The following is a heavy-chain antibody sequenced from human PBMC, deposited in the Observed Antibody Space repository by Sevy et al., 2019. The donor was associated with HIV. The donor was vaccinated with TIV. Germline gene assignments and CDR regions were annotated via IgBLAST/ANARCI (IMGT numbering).Heavy chain of an antibody. J-gene: IGHJ4*02. CDR1: GFTFSKYS. Sequence: GGSLRLSCAASGFTFSKYSMSWVRQPPGKGLGGVPTLSFGCGEKNYADSVKGRFTISRDNSKSSVYLQMNNLRPEDTAVYYCAREGCTKPHDYWGQGTLVTVSS. CDR2: LSFGCGEK. D-gene: IGHD2-8*01. V-gene: IGHV3-23*01. CDR3: AREGCTKPHDY.